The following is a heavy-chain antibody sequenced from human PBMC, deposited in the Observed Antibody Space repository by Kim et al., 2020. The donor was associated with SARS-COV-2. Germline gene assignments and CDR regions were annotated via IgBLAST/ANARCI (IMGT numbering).Heavy chain of an antibody. CDR1: GGSISSGDYY. CDR2: IYYSGST. J-gene: IGHJ4*02. D-gene: IGHD4-17*01. V-gene: IGHV4-31*03. CDR3: ARTSRSTGVTHFDY. Sequence: SETLSLTCTVSGGSISSGDYYWSWIRQHPGKGLEWIGYIYYSGSTYYNPSLKSRVTISVDTSKNQFSLKLSSVTAADTAVYYCARTSRSTGVTHFDYWGQGTLVTVSS.